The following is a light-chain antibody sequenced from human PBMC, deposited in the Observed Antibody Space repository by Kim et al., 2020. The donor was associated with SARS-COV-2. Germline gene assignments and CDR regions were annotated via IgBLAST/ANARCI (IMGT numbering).Light chain of an antibody. Sequence: MCQGERATHSCRASQSGRSYLAGYQEKPGQAPRVLIYDATNRATGIPARFSGSGSGTDFTLTISSLEPEDFAVYYCQQRSNWPYTFGQGTKLEI. CDR2: DAT. CDR3: QQRSNWPYT. J-gene: IGKJ2*01. CDR1: QSGRSY. V-gene: IGKV3-11*01.